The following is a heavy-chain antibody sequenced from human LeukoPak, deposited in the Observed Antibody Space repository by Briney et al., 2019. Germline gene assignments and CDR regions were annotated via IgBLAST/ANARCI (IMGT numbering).Heavy chain of an antibody. CDR2: IYYSEST. D-gene: IGHD3-10*01. J-gene: IGHJ4*02. Sequence: SETLSLTCTVSGGSISSYYWSWIRQPPGKGLEWIGYIYYSESTNYNPSLKSRVTISVDTSKNQFSLKLSSVTAADTAVYYCARDPGYYQGLDYWGQGTLVTVSS. V-gene: IGHV4-59*01. CDR1: GGSISSYY. CDR3: ARDPGYYQGLDY.